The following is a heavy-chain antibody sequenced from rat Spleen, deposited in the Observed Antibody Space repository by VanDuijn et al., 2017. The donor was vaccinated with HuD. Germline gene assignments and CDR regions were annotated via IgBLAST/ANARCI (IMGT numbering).Heavy chain of an antibody. D-gene: IGHD1-11*01. Sequence: EVQLVESGGGLVQPGRSLKLSCAVSGFSFSNFGFVWVRQAPTKGLEWVASISPGGGNTYYRDSVKGRFTISRDNAKNTLYLQMDSLRSEDTATYYCARSSYGGPGGFWGPGTMVTVSS. V-gene: IGHV5S13*01. CDR2: ISPGGGNT. J-gene: IGHJ1*01. CDR3: ARSSYGGPGGF. CDR1: GFSFSNFG.